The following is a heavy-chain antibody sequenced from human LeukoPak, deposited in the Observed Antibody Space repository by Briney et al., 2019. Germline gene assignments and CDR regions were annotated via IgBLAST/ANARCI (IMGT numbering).Heavy chain of an antibody. J-gene: IGHJ4*02. CDR3: ARAYRIQRKIVVLGY. CDR2: MNPNSGNT. D-gene: IGHD3-22*01. Sequence: ASVKVSCKASGYTFTSYDINWVRQATGQGLEWMGWMNPNSGNTGYAQKFQGRFTMTRNTSISTAYMELSSLRSEDTAVYYCARAYRIQRKIVVLGYWGQGTLVTVSS. CDR1: GYTFTSYD. V-gene: IGHV1-8*01.